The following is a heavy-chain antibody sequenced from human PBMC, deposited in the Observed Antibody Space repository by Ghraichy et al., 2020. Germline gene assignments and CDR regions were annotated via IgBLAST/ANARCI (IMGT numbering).Heavy chain of an antibody. CDR3: AKAPIVGATSKPGGMDV. Sequence: LSLTCAVYGGSFSGYYWTWIRQPPGKGLEWIGEINHSGSTNYNPSLKSRVTISVDTSKNQFSLKLSSVTAADTAVYYCAKAPIVGATSKPGGMDVWGQGTTVTVSS. D-gene: IGHD1-26*01. CDR1: GGSFSGYY. J-gene: IGHJ6*02. CDR2: INHSGST. V-gene: IGHV4-34*01.